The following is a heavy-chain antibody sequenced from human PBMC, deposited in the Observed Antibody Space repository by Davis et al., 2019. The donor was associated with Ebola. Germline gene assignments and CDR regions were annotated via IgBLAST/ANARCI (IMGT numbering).Heavy chain of an antibody. CDR1: GDSVFGKNGA. CDR3: AMGWMQGGLAN. J-gene: IGHJ4*02. D-gene: IGHD5-18*01. CDR2: TYYNSKWYS. V-gene: IGHV6-1*01. Sequence: HSQTLSLTCAISGDSVFGKNGAWNWIRQSPSRGLEWLGRTYYNSKWYSDYAVSVRGRITVNPDTSKNQFSLQLNSVTPDDTAVYYCAMGWMQGGLANWGQGTLVTVSS.